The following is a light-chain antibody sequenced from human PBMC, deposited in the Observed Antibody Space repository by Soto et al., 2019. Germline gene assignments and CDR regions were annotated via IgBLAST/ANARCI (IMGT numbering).Light chain of an antibody. CDR2: GAS. CDR1: QSVSSN. J-gene: IGKJ2*01. Sequence: EIVMTQSPATLSVSPGERATLSCRASQSVSSNLAWYQQKPGQAPRLLIYGASTRASGIPARFSGSGSATEFTLTISTLQSEDFAVYYCQQYNNWPLYTCGQGTKLEIK. V-gene: IGKV3-15*01. CDR3: QQYNNWPLYT.